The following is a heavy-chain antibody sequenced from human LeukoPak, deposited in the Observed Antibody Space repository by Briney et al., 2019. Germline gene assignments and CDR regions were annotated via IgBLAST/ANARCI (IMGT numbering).Heavy chain of an antibody. D-gene: IGHD1-26*01. Sequence: SETLSLTCTVSGGSISSSSYYWGWIRQPPGKGLEWIGNIYNSGSTYYNPSLKSRVTISIDTSKNQFSLRLSSVTAADTAVYYCARPHYSGTIPDFDYWGQGTLVTVSS. CDR3: ARPHYSGTIPDFDY. CDR2: IYNSGST. J-gene: IGHJ4*02. CDR1: GGSISSSSYY. V-gene: IGHV4-39*01.